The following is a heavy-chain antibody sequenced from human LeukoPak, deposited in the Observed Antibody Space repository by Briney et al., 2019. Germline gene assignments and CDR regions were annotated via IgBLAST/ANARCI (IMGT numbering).Heavy chain of an antibody. V-gene: IGHV1-18*01. CDR3: VRVGSGYDFDY. J-gene: IGHJ4*02. Sequence: GASVKVSCKASGYTFSSYGISWVRQAPGQGLEWMGWISGYNGNTNYAQKVQGRVTMTTDTSTSTAYMELRSLTSDDTAVYYCVRVGSGYDFDYWGPGTLVTVSS. CDR1: GYTFSSYG. D-gene: IGHD5-12*01. CDR2: ISGYNGNT.